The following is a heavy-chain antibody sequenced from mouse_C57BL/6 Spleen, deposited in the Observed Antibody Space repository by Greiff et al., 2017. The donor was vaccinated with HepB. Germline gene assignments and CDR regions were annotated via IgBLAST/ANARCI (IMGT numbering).Heavy chain of an antibody. D-gene: IGHD3-2*02. V-gene: IGHV1-82*01. CDR3: ARETAQATFYAMDY. Sequence: QVQLQQSGPELVKPGASVKISCKASGYAFSSSWMNWVKQRPGKGLEWIGRIYPGDGDTNYNGKFKGKATLTADKSSSTAYMQLSSLTSEDSAVYFCARETAQATFYAMDYWGQGTSVTVSS. CDR1: GYAFSSSW. J-gene: IGHJ4*01. CDR2: IYPGDGDT.